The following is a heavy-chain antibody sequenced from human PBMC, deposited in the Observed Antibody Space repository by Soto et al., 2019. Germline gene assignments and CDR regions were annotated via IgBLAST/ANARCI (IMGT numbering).Heavy chain of an antibody. V-gene: IGHV3-23*01. CDR3: AKDPQQWLTSFDY. J-gene: IGHJ4*02. CDR2: IIDSGGST. CDR1: GFTFSSCA. Sequence: GGSLRLSCAASGFTFSSCAMGWVRQAPGKGLEWVSDIIDSGGSTYYADAVKGRFTISRDNSKNTLFLQMNSLRAGDTAVYYCAKDPQQWLTSFDYWGQGALVTVSS. D-gene: IGHD6-19*01.